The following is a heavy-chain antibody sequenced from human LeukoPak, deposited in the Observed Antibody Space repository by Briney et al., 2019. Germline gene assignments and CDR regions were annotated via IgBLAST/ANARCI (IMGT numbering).Heavy chain of an antibody. Sequence: GESLKISCKGSGYTFTTYWFAWVRQMPGKGLEWMGLIYPGASDTRYSPSFQGQVTISADKSISTAYLQWSSLKASDTALYYWARRNSGYYYFDYWGQGTLVTVSS. J-gene: IGHJ4*02. CDR3: ARRNSGYYYFDY. CDR2: IYPGASDT. D-gene: IGHD3-22*01. CDR1: GYTFTTYW. V-gene: IGHV5-51*01.